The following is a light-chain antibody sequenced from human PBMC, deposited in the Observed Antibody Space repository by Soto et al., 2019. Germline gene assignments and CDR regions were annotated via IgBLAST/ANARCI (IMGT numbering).Light chain of an antibody. CDR2: GES. J-gene: IGKJ1*01. Sequence: EIVMTQSPATLSVSPGEIATLSFSASQNVRSNLALYQQKPGQAPRLLIYGESSRATGIPDRFSGSGSGTDFTLTISRLEPEDFAVYYCQHYGKSPWTFGQGTKVDIK. V-gene: IGKV3-20*01. CDR3: QHYGKSPWT. CDR1: QNVRSN.